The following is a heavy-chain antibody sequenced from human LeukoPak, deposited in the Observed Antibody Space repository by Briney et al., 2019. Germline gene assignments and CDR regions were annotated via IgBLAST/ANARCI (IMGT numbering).Heavy chain of an antibody. V-gene: IGHV3-21*01. CDR1: GFTFSSYS. CDR2: ISSSSSYI. CDR3: ARDGGLDY. J-gene: IGHJ4*02. D-gene: IGHD3-16*01. Sequence: PGGALRLSCAASGFTFSSYSMNWGRQAPGKGVERGSSISSSSSYIYYADSVKGRVTISRDNAKTSLYLQMNSLRAEDTAVYYCARDGGLDYWGQGTLVTVSS.